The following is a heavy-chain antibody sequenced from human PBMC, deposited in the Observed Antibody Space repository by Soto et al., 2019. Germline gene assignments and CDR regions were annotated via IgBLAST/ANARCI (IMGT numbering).Heavy chain of an antibody. CDR1: GFTFSSYS. J-gene: IGHJ4*02. CDR2: ISSSSITI. V-gene: IGHV3-48*02. CDR3: ARDRLLDY. Sequence: GGSLRLSCAASGFTFSSYSMNWVRQAPGKGLEWVSYISSSSITIYYADSVKGRFTISRDNAKNSLYLQMHSLRDEDTAVYYCARDRLLDYWGQGTLVTVSS. D-gene: IGHD1-26*01.